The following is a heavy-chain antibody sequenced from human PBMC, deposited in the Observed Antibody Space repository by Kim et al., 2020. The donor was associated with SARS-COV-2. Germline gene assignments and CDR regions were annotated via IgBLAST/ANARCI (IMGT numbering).Heavy chain of an antibody. Sequence: GGSLRLSCAASGLSFNNYAMSWVRQAPGKGLDWVSNINARGDTTYYADSVKDRFTISRDNSKNTLYLEMNSLRPEDTALYYCAKDPLEGSDYGDYFFDY. V-gene: IGHV3-23*01. CDR2: INARGDTT. J-gene: IGHJ4*01. CDR3: AKDPLEGSDYGDYFFDY. CDR1: GLSFNNYA. D-gene: IGHD4-17*01.